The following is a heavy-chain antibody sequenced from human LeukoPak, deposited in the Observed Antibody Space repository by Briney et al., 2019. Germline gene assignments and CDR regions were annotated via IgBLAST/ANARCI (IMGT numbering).Heavy chain of an antibody. CDR1: GGSVSSGSYY. CDR3: ARDRYDFWSGYDY. V-gene: IGHV4-61*01. CDR2: IYYSGST. Sequence: PSETLSLTCTVSGGSVSSGSYYWSWIRQPPGKGLEWIGYIYYSGSTNYNPSLKSRVTISVDTSKNQFSLKLSSVTAADTAVYYCARDRYDFWSGYDYWGQGTLVTVSS. D-gene: IGHD3-3*01. J-gene: IGHJ4*02.